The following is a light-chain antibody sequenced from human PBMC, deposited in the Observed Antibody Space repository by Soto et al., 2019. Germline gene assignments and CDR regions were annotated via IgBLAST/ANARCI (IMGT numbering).Light chain of an antibody. CDR3: QSYNYDST. J-gene: IGKJ1*01. CDR1: QGISHF. CDR2: AAS. Sequence: DIQMTQSPSSLSASVGDRVTITCRASQGISHFLAWYQQKPGQVPKLLIYAASTLLPGVPSRFSGSGSGTDFTLTISSLQPEDVATYYCQSYNYDSTFGQGTKVEI. V-gene: IGKV1-27*01.